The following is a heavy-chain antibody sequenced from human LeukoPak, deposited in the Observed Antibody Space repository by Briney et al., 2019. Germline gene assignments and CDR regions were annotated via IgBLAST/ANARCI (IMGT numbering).Heavy chain of an antibody. CDR1: GFTFSNYA. CDR2: ISGNGGRT. J-gene: IGHJ4*02. D-gene: IGHD5-12*01. Sequence: PSGGSLRLSCAASGFTFSNYAMNWVRQAPGKGLEWVSGISGNGGRTYYTDSVKGRFTISRDNSKNTVYLQMNSLRVEDTAVYYCAKDEGIVTTIGPDYWGQGTLVTVSS. V-gene: IGHV3-23*01. CDR3: AKDEGIVTTIGPDY.